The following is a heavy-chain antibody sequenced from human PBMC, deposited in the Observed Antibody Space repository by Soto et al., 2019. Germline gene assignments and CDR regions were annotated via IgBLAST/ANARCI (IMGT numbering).Heavy chain of an antibody. CDR3: AAGYGDRYYYYGMDV. J-gene: IGHJ6*02. V-gene: IGHV3-9*01. CDR1: GFTFDDYA. Sequence: GGSLRLSCAASGFTFDDYAMHWVRQAPGKGLEWVSGISWNSGSIGYADSVKGRFTISRDNAKNSLYLQMNSLRAEDTALYYCAAGYGDRYYYYGMDVWGQGTTVTVSS. D-gene: IGHD4-17*01. CDR2: ISWNSGSI.